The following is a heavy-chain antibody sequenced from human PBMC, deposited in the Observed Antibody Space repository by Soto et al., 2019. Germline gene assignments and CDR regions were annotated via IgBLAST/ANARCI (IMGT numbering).Heavy chain of an antibody. CDR1: GYTFTSYD. Sequence: ASVKVSCKASGYTFTSYDIYWVRQATGQGLEWMGWMNPNTGNSGYAQKFQGRVTMTSDTSISTAHMELSSLRSEDTAVYYCARRAETNGWNGFGADKYYFDFWGQGTLVTV. J-gene: IGHJ4*02. D-gene: IGHD1-1*01. CDR2: MNPNTGNS. V-gene: IGHV1-8*01. CDR3: ARRAETNGWNGFGADKYYFDF.